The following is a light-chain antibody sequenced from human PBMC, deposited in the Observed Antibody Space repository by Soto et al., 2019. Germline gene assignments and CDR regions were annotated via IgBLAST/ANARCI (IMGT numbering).Light chain of an antibody. V-gene: IGKV3-11*01. CDR3: QQRRSWPRT. J-gene: IGKJ1*01. CDR2: DAS. Sequence: EIVLTQSPATLSLSPGEGATLSCRASQSVGRYLVWYQQKPGQAPRLLFYDASNRATGIPARFGGSGSGTDFTLTISSLEPEDFAVYYCQQRRSWPRTFGRGTKVEIK. CDR1: QSVGRY.